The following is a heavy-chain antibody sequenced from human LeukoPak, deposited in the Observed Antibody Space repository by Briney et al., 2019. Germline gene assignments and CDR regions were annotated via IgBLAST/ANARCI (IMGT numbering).Heavy chain of an antibody. V-gene: IGHV3-30*04. CDR1: GFTFSSYA. CDR2: ISYDGSNK. J-gene: IGHJ4*02. D-gene: IGHD4-17*01. Sequence: GRSLRLSCAASGFTFSSYAMHWVRQAPGKGLEWVAVISYDGSNKYYADSVEGRFTISRDNAKNSQYLQMNSLRVEDTALYYCARAQTYGDSRLLLDYWGQGTLVTVSS. CDR3: ARAQTYGDSRLLLDY.